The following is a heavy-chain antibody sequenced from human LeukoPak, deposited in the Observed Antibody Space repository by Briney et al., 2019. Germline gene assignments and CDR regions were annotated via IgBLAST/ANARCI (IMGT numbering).Heavy chain of an antibody. CDR3: AREESAVAGTFDY. CDR2: INPSGGST. D-gene: IGHD6-19*01. J-gene: IGHJ4*02. Sequence: ASVKVSCKASGYTFTSYYMHRVRQAPGQGLEWMGIINPSGGSTSYAQKFQGRVTMTRDMSTSTVYMELSSLRSEDTAVYYCAREESAVAGTFDYWGQGTLVTVSS. V-gene: IGHV1-46*01. CDR1: GYTFTSYY.